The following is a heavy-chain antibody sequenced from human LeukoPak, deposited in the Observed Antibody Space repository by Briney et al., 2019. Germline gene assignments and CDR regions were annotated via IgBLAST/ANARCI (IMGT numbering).Heavy chain of an antibody. CDR2: IRYDGSNK. CDR1: GFTLSSYG. Sequence: GGSLRLSCAASGFTLSSYGMHWVRQAPGKGLEWVAFIRYDGSNKYYADSVKGRFTISRDNSKNTLYLQMNSLRAEDTAVDYCVRGKVVVAATRAFDYWGQGTLVTVPS. D-gene: IGHD2-15*01. J-gene: IGHJ4*02. V-gene: IGHV3-30*02. CDR3: VRGKVVVAATRAFDY.